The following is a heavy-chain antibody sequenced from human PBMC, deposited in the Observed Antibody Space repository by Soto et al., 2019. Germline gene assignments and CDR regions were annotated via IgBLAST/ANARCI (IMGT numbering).Heavy chain of an antibody. V-gene: IGHV3-48*01. CDR2: FSSSGSSI. J-gene: IGHJ4*02. Sequence: GVSLRVSCAASGFTFSSYSMNWVRQAPGKGLEWVSYFSSSGSSIYYADSVKGRFTISRDNAKNSLYLQMNSLRAEDTAVYYCARDLNLGSFDYWGQGTLVTVSS. CDR3: ARDLNLGSFDY. CDR1: GFTFSSYS.